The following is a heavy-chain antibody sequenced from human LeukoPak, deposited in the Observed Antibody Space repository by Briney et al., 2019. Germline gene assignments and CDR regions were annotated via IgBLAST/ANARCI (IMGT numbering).Heavy chain of an antibody. J-gene: IGHJ4*02. Sequence: GGSLRLSCAASGFTFSNAWMSWVRQAPGKGLEWVGRIKSKTDGGTTDYAAPVKSRFTISRDDSKNTLHLQMNSLKTEDTAVYYCTGSFGELTFFDYWGLGTLVTVSS. CDR3: TGSFGELTFFDY. CDR2: IKSKTDGGTT. CDR1: GFTFSNAW. V-gene: IGHV3-15*01. D-gene: IGHD3-10*01.